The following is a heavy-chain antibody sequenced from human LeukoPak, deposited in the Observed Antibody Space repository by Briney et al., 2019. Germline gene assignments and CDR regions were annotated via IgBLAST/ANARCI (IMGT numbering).Heavy chain of an antibody. V-gene: IGHV4-59*01. CDR3: ARSAGWQQLGFDY. CDR1: GGSFSGYY. D-gene: IGHD6-13*01. CDR2: IYYSGST. J-gene: IGHJ4*02. Sequence: SETLSLTCAVYGGSFSGYYWSWIRQPPGKGLEWIGYIYYSGSTNYNPSLKSRVTISVDTSKNQFSLKLSSVTAADTAVYYCARSAGWQQLGFDYWGQGTLVTVSS.